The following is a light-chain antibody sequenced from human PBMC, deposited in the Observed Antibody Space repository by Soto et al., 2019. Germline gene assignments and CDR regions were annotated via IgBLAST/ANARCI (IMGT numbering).Light chain of an antibody. CDR3: QQANSFPYT. J-gene: IGKJ2*01. V-gene: IGKV1-12*01. CDR2: GAS. CDR1: QDIASW. Sequence: DIRMPQSPSSVSGSVGERVSMTCRASQDIASWLAWYQQRPGKAPVLLIFGASILQSGVPSRFSGSGSGTDFTLTISSLQPEDFATYYCQQANSFPYTFGQR.